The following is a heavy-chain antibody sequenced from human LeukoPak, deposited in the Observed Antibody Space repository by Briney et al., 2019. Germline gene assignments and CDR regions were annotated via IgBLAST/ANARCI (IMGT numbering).Heavy chain of an antibody. V-gene: IGHV1-8*01. CDR1: GYTFTSYD. Sequence: ASVKVSCKASGYTFTSYDINWVRQATGQGLEWMGWMNPNSGNTGYAQKFQGRVTMTRNTSISTAYTELSSLRSEDTAVYYRARGGSGYDYFDYWGQGTLVTVSS. CDR2: MNPNSGNT. CDR3: ARGGSGYDYFDY. J-gene: IGHJ4*02. D-gene: IGHD5-12*01.